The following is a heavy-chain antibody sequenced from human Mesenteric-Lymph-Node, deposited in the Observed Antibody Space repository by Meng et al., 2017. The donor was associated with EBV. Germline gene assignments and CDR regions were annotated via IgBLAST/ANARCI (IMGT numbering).Heavy chain of an antibody. Sequence: GPLYPRGAGLLGPSGTLALNCGASGGPCRCYHWSWIPPPPGLRLEYIGEISQSGDNNYNPSLKSLVTISVDTSRNQFSLKMRSVTAADTAVSYCARGTIFGIVITYFAHWSQGNLVTVSS. V-gene: IGHV4-34*01. CDR3: ARGTIFGIVITYFAH. J-gene: IGHJ4*02. CDR1: GGPCRCYH. D-gene: IGHD3-3*01. CDR2: ISQSGDN.